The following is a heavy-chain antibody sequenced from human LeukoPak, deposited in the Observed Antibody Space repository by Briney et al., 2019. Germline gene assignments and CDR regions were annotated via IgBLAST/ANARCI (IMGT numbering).Heavy chain of an antibody. J-gene: IGHJ4*02. CDR1: GGSVSSSSYY. CDR3: ARSTVTTWVGDFDY. Sequence: SETLSLTCTVSGGSVSSSSYYWGWIRQPPGKGLEWIGSIFYSGNTYYNPSLKSRVTISVDTSKNQFSLKLSSVAAADTAVYYCARSTVTTWVGDFDYWGQGTLVTVSS. D-gene: IGHD4-17*01. V-gene: IGHV4-39*01. CDR2: IFYSGNT.